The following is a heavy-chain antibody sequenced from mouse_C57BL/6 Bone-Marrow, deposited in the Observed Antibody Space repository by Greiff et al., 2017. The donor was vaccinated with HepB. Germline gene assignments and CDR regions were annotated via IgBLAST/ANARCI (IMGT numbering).Heavy chain of an antibody. V-gene: IGHV1-75*01. CDR3: ARKPFYYGSSYDAMDY. D-gene: IGHD1-1*01. Sequence: VKLVESGPELVKPGASVKISCKASGYTFTDYYINWVKQRPGQGLEWIGWIFPGSGSTYYNEKFKGKATLTVDKSSSTAYMLLSSLTSEDSAVYFCARKPFYYGSSYDAMDYWGQGTSVTVSS. J-gene: IGHJ4*01. CDR1: GYTFTDYY. CDR2: IFPGSGST.